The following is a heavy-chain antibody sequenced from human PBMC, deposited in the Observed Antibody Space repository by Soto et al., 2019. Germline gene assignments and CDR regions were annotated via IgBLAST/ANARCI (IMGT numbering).Heavy chain of an antibody. CDR3: ARDRDSGFDI. CDR1: GCSISSGDYY. J-gene: IGHJ3*02. V-gene: IGHV4-30-4*01. Sequence: SETLSLTCTVSGCSISSGDYYWSWIRQPPGKGLEWIGYIYYSGSTYYNPSLKSRVTISVDTSKNQFSLKLSSVTAADTAVYYCARDRDSGFDIWGQGTMVTVPS. D-gene: IGHD2-21*02. CDR2: IYYSGST.